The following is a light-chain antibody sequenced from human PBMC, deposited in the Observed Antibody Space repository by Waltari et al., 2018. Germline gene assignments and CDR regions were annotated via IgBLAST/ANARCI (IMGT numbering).Light chain of an antibody. V-gene: IGKV3-20*01. Sequence: DIELTQSPGTLSLSPGERATLSCRASQSVDNKYLAWFQQSPGQAPRLLIYSTSTRATGIPDRFSGSGSGTDFTLTISRLEPEDFGVYYCQQYGTSPRAFGQGTKV. J-gene: IGKJ1*01. CDR3: QQYGTSPRA. CDR2: STS. CDR1: QSVDNKY.